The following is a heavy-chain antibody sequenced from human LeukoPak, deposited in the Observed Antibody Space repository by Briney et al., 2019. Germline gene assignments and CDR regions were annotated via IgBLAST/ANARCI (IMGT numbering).Heavy chain of an antibody. CDR2: INPTTGGT. CDR1: GYTSTSYT. J-gene: IGHJ4*02. CDR3: ATVAVRSTSWYVNY. D-gene: IGHD6-13*01. Sequence: AASVKVSCKASGYTSTSYTMHWVRQAPGQGLEWMGWINPTTGGTNYAQKFQGRVTMTRDTSISTAYMEMSSLISDDTAVYYCATVAVRSTSWYVNYWGQGTLVTVSS. V-gene: IGHV1-2*02.